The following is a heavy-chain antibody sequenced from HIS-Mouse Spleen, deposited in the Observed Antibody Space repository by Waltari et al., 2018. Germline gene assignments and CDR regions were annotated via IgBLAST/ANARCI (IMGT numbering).Heavy chain of an antibody. V-gene: IGHV4-31*03. J-gene: IGHJ5*02. CDR3: AGSPYYDFWSGYSDNWFDP. CDR2: IYYSGST. D-gene: IGHD3-3*01. Sequence: QVQLQESGPGLVKPSQTLSLTCTVSGGPISSGGYYWSWIRQHPGKGLEGIGYIYYSGSTYYNTTLQDRVSKSVDTSNNQFSQKLSSGTAPGTAVYYCAGSPYYDFWSGYSDNWFDPWGQGTLVTVSS. CDR1: GGPISSGGYY.